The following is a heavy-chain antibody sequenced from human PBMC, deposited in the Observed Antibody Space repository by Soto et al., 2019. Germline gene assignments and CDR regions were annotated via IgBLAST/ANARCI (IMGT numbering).Heavy chain of an antibody. J-gene: IGHJ4*02. CDR1: GGKLSGYY. D-gene: IGHD4-17*01. CDR3: ARHETLHADYDY. Sequence: AVYGGKLSGYYWSWILQPPGRGLDWIGKINHSGSTNYTPSLKSRLPISLDPSKNQFSLKLSSLPAADTAVYYCARHETLHADYDYWGQGTLVTVSS. V-gene: IGHV4-34*01. CDR2: INHSGST.